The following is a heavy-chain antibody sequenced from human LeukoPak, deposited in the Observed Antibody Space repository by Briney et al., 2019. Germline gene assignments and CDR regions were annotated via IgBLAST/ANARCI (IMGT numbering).Heavy chain of an antibody. CDR3: AKRAGDY. CDR2: ISGSGGST. Sequence: GGSLRLSCAASGFTFSSYAMSWVRQAPGKGLEWVSAISGSGGSTYYADSVKGRFTISRDNSKNTLFLHIHSLRAEETAIYYCAKRAGDYWGQGTLVTISS. V-gene: IGHV3-23*01. CDR1: GFTFSSYA. J-gene: IGHJ4*02.